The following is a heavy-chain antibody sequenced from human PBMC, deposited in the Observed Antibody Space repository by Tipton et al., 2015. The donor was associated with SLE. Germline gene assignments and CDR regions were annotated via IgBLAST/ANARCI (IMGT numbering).Heavy chain of an antibody. Sequence: LSLTCAVYGGSFSGYYWSWIRQPPGKGLEWIGEINHSGSTNYNPSLKSRVAISVDTSKNQFSLKLSSVTAADTAVYYCARGPPFDYWGQGTLVTVSS. J-gene: IGHJ4*02. V-gene: IGHV4-34*01. CDR3: ARGPPFDY. CDR1: GGSFSGYY. CDR2: INHSGST.